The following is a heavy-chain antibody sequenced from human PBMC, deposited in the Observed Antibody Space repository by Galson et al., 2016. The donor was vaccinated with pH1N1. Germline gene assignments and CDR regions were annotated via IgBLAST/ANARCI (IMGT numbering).Heavy chain of an antibody. Sequence: PALVKPTQTLTLTCTFSGFSLSTSGMCVSWIRQPPGKALEWLALIDWDDDKYYSTSLKTRLTIPKDTSKNQVVLTMTNMDPVDTATYYCARIQYGDYVGYFDYWGQGTLVTVSS. D-gene: IGHD4-17*01. V-gene: IGHV2-70*01. CDR1: GFSLSTSGMC. CDR2: IDWDDDK. J-gene: IGHJ4*02. CDR3: ARIQYGDYVGYFDY.